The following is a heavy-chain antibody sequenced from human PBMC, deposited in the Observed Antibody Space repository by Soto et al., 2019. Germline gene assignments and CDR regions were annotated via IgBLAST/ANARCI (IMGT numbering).Heavy chain of an antibody. CDR1: GFTFSSYA. Sequence: PGGSLRLSCAASGFTFSSYAMSWVRQAPGKGLEWVSAISGSGGSTYYADSVKGRFTISRDNPKNTLYLQMNSLRAEDTAVYYCAKSQKDAPSNYYGMDVWGQGTTVTVSS. CDR3: AKSQKDAPSNYYGMDV. D-gene: IGHD2-15*01. V-gene: IGHV3-23*01. J-gene: IGHJ6*02. CDR2: ISGSGGST.